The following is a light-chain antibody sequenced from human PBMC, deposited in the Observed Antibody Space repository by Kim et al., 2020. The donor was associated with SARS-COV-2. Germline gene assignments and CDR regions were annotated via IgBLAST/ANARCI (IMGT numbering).Light chain of an antibody. J-gene: IGKJ5*01. Sequence: DIQLTQSPSSVSASVGDSVTITCQASQDIRKFLNWYQHKPGKAPELLISDASTLRTGVPSRFSGSASGTHFTFTISNLQPEDIATYYCQQYKNLQAITFGQGTRLEIK. CDR2: DAS. V-gene: IGKV1-33*01. CDR3: QQYKNLQAIT. CDR1: QDIRKF.